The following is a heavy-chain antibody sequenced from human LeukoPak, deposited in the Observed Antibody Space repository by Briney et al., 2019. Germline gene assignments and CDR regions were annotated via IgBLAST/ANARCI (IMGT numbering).Heavy chain of an antibody. CDR3: AKDTVASSFDH. D-gene: IGHD5-12*01. CDR2: ISSESDGSGT. J-gene: IGHJ4*02. CDR1: GFTLSSDW. V-gene: IGHV3-74*01. Sequence: GGSLRLSCAGSGFTLSSDWVHWVRQVPGKGLVWVARISSESDGSGTNYADSVKGRFSISRDRATNTVYLQMNSLRAEGTAVYYCAKDTVASSFDHWGQGTLVTVSS.